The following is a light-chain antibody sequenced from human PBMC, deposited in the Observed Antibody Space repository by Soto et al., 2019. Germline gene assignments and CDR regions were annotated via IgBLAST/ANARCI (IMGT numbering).Light chain of an antibody. CDR2: AAS. Sequence: DIQMTQSPSTLSATVGDEVTITCRASQPISTYLNWFQQKPGKAPKLLIYAASTPQSGVSSRFSGSGSGTEFTLAISTLEPEDLATYYCQQSYNAPPTSCQGTKVDIK. J-gene: IGKJ1*01. CDR3: QQSYNAPPT. V-gene: IGKV1-39*01. CDR1: QPISTY.